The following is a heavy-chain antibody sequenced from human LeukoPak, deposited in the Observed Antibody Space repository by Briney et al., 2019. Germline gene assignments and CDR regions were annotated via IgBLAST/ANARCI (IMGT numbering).Heavy chain of an antibody. Sequence: GGSLRLSCAASGFTFSSYSMNWVRQAPGKGLEWVAFIRYDGSNKYYADSVKGRFTISRDNSKNTLYLQMNSLRAEDTAVYYCAKVGKEWELSYYFDYWGQGTLVTVSS. CDR1: GFTFSSYS. V-gene: IGHV3-30*02. CDR2: IRYDGSNK. D-gene: IGHD1-26*01. CDR3: AKVGKEWELSYYFDY. J-gene: IGHJ4*02.